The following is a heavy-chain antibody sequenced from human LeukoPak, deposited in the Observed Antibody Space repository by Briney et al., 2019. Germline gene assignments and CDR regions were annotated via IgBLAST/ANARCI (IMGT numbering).Heavy chain of an antibody. V-gene: IGHV4-39*07. CDR1: GGSINTNSYY. D-gene: IGHD6-13*01. CDR2: IYYSGST. Sequence: SETLSLTCTVSGGSINTNSYYWVWIRQPPGKGLEWIGSIYYSGSTYYNPSLKSRVTISVDTSKNQFSLKLSSVTAADTAVYYCARVPRIAAAGPLLDYWGQGTLVTVSS. J-gene: IGHJ4*02. CDR3: ARVPRIAAAGPLLDY.